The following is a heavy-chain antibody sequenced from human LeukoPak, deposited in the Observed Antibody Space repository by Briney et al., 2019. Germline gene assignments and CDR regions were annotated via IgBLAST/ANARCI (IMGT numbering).Heavy chain of an antibody. CDR1: GFTFSSYS. CDR2: ISSSSSTI. V-gene: IGHV3-48*01. J-gene: IGHJ4*02. CDR3: AKDTLRTIQPWAY. D-gene: IGHD5-18*01. Sequence: GGSLRLSCAASGFTFSSYSMNWVRQAPGKGLEWVSYISSSSSTIYYADSVKGRFTISRDNFKNTLYLQMNSLRAEDTAIYYCAKDTLRTIQPWAYWGQGTLVTVSS.